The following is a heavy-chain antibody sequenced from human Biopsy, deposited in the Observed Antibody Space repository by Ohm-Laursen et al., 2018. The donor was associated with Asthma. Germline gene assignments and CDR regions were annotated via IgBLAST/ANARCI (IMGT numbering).Heavy chain of an antibody. CDR3: ARHRGDSSGYYYDSFDY. CDR1: GDSISSSSYY. Sequence: SDTLSLTCTVSGDSISSSSYYWGWIRQPPGKGLEWIGSNYYSGSTYYNPSLKSRVTISVDTSKNQFSLKLYSVTAADTAVYYCARHRGDSSGYYYDSFDYWGQGTLVTVSS. V-gene: IGHV4-39*01. J-gene: IGHJ4*02. CDR2: NYYSGST. D-gene: IGHD3-22*01.